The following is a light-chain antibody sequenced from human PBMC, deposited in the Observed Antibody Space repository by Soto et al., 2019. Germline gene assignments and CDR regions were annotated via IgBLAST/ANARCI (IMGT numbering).Light chain of an antibody. J-gene: IGKJ1*01. Sequence: EIVLTQSPGTLSLSPGERATRCCRASQSVSNNYLAWYQQKPGQAPRLLIYGASNRATGIPDRFSGSGSGTDFTLTISRLEPEDFAVYYCQQYGSSGTFGQGTKVDIK. CDR2: GAS. CDR3: QQYGSSGT. V-gene: IGKV3-20*01. CDR1: QSVSNNY.